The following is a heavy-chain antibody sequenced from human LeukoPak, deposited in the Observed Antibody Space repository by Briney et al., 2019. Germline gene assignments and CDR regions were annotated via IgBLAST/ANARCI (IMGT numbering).Heavy chain of an antibody. CDR2: IKQDGSEK. J-gene: IGHJ4*02. D-gene: IGHD3-10*01. V-gene: IGHV3-7*01. CDR3: PRDLRSPPY. CDR1: RFTFSSYW. Sequence: GGSLRLSCAASRFTFSSYWMSWVRQAPGQGLDWVANIKQDGSEKYYVDSVKGRFTISRDNAKNSLYLQMNSLRAEDTAVYYCPRDLRSPPYWGQGTLVTVSS.